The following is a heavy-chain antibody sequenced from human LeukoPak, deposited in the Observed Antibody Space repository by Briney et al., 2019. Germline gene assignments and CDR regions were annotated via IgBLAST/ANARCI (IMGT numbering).Heavy chain of an antibody. Sequence: PGGSLRLSCAASGFTFSSYWMSWVRQAPGKGLEWVARLKEDGSEKDHVDSVKGRFTISRDNAKNSLYLQMNSLTAEDTAVYYCATGGSWFISWGQGTQVTVSS. D-gene: IGHD6-13*01. J-gene: IGHJ5*02. CDR1: GFTFSSYW. CDR2: LKEDGSEK. CDR3: ATGGSWFIS. V-gene: IGHV3-7*01.